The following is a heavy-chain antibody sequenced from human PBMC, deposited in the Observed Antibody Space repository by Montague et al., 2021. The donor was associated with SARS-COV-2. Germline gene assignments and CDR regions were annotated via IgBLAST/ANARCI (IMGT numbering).Heavy chain of an antibody. D-gene: IGHD1-26*01. Sequence: SETLSLTCTVSGGSINSYYWTWFRQPPGKGLQWIAHIYYNGRTSYIPSLKSRLSVSLDKAKYQFSLELTSVTAADTARYFCARGTEVGAFDYWGQGALVSVSS. CDR3: ARGTEVGAFDY. CDR1: GGSINSYY. V-gene: IGHV4-59*01. J-gene: IGHJ4*02. CDR2: IYYNGRT.